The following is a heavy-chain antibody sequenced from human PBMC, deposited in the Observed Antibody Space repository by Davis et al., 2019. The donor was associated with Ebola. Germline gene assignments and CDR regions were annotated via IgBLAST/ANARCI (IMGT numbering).Heavy chain of an antibody. CDR1: GGTFSTFG. J-gene: IGHJ1*01. D-gene: IGHD3-16*01. Sequence: SVKVSCKASGGTFSTFGINWVRQAPGHGLEWLGGIVPMFGPTRYAQRFQARVTISADEVTNTAYMELRSLRSDDTAIYYCARDPGMITPGGVIEHWGQGTLVTVSS. V-gene: IGHV1-69*13. CDR3: ARDPGMITPGGVIEH. CDR2: IVPMFGPT.